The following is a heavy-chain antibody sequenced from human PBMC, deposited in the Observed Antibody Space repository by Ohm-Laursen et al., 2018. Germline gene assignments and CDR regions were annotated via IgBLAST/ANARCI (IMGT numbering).Heavy chain of an antibody. CDR1: GFTFSSYG. V-gene: IGHV3-33*01. CDR3: ARAFPYCYDSSGYSLDAFDI. Sequence: SLRLSCTASGFTFSSYGMHWVRQAPGKGLEWVAVIWYDGSNKYYADSVKGRFTISRDNSKNTLYLQMNSLRAEDTAVYYCARAFPYCYDSSGYSLDAFDIWGQGTMVTVSS. J-gene: IGHJ3*02. CDR2: IWYDGSNK. D-gene: IGHD3-22*01.